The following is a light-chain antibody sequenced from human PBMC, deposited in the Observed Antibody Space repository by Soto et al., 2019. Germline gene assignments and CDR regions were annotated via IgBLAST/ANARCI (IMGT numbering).Light chain of an antibody. V-gene: IGKV1-39*01. Sequence: DLQMTQSPSSLSASVGDRITIICRASQSITNYLNWYQQKPGKAPKLLIYAASSLQSGVPSRFSGSGSGTDFTLTISSLQPEDFATYYCQQSYSTPMYTFGQGTKLEIK. CDR2: AAS. CDR1: QSITNY. J-gene: IGKJ2*01. CDR3: QQSYSTPMYT.